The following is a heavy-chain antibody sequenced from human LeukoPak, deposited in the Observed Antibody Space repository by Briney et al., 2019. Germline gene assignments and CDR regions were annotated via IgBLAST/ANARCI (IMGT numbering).Heavy chain of an antibody. D-gene: IGHD3-10*01. V-gene: IGHV4-59*01. CDR2: IYDSGST. Sequence: PSETLSLTCKVSGGSISSYYWSWIRQPPGKGLEWIGYIYDSGSTIYNPSLKSRVTISVDTSKNQFSLNLNSVTAADTAVYYCAISASSGSYYVTHFDLWGQGNLVTVSS. CDR1: GGSISSYY. J-gene: IGHJ4*02. CDR3: AISASSGSYYVTHFDL.